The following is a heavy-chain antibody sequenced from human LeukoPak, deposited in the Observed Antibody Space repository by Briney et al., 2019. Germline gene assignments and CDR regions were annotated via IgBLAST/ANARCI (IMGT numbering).Heavy chain of an antibody. CDR2: ISSSSSYI. Sequence: GGSLRLSCAASGFTFSSYSVNWVRQAPGKGLEWVSSISSSSSYIYYADSVKGRFTISRDNAKNSLYLQMNSLRAEDTAVYYCARDTGYSSGWLPPDYYYYYMDVWGKGTTVTVSS. J-gene: IGHJ6*03. V-gene: IGHV3-21*01. CDR3: ARDTGYSSGWLPPDYYYYYMDV. CDR1: GFTFSSYS. D-gene: IGHD6-19*01.